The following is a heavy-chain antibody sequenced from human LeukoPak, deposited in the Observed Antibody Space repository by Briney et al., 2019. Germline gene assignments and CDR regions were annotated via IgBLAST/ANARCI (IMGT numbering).Heavy chain of an antibody. CDR3: ARDWRMGFGELFPLDY. Sequence: ASVKVSCKASGYTFTGYYMHWVRQAPGQGLEWMGWINPNSGGTNYAQKFQGRVTMTRDTSISTAYMELSRLRSDDTAVYYCARDWRMGFGELFPLDYWGQGTLVTVSS. D-gene: IGHD3-10*01. CDR1: GYTFTGYY. V-gene: IGHV1-2*02. J-gene: IGHJ4*02. CDR2: INPNSGGT.